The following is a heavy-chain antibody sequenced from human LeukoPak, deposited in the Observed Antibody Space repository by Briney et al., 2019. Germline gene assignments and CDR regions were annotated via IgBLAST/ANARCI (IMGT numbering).Heavy chain of an antibody. D-gene: IGHD2-2*01. Sequence: SVKVSCKASGGTFSSYAISWVRQAPGQGLEWMGGIIPIFGTANYAQKFQGRVTITADKSTSTAYMELSSLRSEDTAVYYCARGGEDCSSTSCYSNYFDYWGQGTLVTVPS. CDR1: GGTFSSYA. J-gene: IGHJ4*02. V-gene: IGHV1-69*06. CDR2: IIPIFGTA. CDR3: ARGGEDCSSTSCYSNYFDY.